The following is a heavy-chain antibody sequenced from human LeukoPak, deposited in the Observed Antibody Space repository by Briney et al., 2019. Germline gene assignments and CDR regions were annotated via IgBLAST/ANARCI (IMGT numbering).Heavy chain of an antibody. CDR1: GGSISSSSYY. CDR3: AREGYHDNNDSTWGNWFDP. CDR2: IYYSGST. Sequence: SETLSLTCTVSGGSISSSSYYWGWIRQPPGKGLEWIGSIYYSGSTYYNPSLKSRVTISVDTSKNQFSLKLSSVTAADTAVYYCAREGYHDNNDSTWGNWFDPWGQGTLVTVSS. J-gene: IGHJ5*02. V-gene: IGHV4-39*07. D-gene: IGHD3-22*01.